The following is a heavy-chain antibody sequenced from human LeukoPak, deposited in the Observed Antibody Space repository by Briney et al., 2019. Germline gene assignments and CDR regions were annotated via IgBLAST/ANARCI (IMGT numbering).Heavy chain of an antibody. Sequence: NPGGSLRLSCAASGFTFSSYAMHWVRQAPGKGLEYVSAISSNGGSTYYANSVKGRFTISRDNSKNTLYLQMGSLRADDTALYYCAKNEVWWLPDSWGQGTLVTVSS. CDR2: ISSNGGST. V-gene: IGHV3-64*01. J-gene: IGHJ4*02. CDR3: AKNEVWWLPDS. D-gene: IGHD5-12*01. CDR1: GFTFSSYA.